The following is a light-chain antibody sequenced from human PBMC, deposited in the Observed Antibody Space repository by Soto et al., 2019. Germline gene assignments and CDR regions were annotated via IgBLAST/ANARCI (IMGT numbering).Light chain of an antibody. CDR2: DVS. J-gene: IGLJ2*01. CDR3: SSYTTIKTVV. V-gene: IGLV2-11*01. CDR1: ASDVGGYSY. Sequence: QSALTQPRSVSGSPGQSVTISCTGTASDVGGYSYVSWYQQHPGKVPKLIIYDVSKWPSGVPDRFSGFKSANTAYLTISGVQPEDEADYHCSSYTTIKTVVFGGGTKLTVL.